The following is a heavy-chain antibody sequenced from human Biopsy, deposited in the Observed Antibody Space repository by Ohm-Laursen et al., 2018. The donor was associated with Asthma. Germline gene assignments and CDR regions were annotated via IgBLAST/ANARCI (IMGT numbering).Heavy chain of an antibody. D-gene: IGHD5-24*01. J-gene: IGHJ4*02. V-gene: IGHV1-18*01. CDR1: GDSFSNYA. Sequence: ASVKVSCKASGDSFSNYAISWVRQAPGQGLEWMGWISPFAGDTHFGQKFQGRVTMTTDTSTDTAYMELRSLRSDDTAVYYCARHPYNFGGFDYWGQGSLVLVSS. CDR3: ARHPYNFGGFDY. CDR2: ISPFAGDT.